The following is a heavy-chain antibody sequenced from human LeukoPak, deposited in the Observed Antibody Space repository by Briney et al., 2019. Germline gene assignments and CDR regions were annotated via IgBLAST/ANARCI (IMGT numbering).Heavy chain of an antibody. J-gene: IGHJ6*03. V-gene: IGHV5-51*01. CDR2: IYPGDSDT. D-gene: IGHD5-18*01. Sequence: GESLKISCKGSGYSFTTYWIGWVRQMPGKGLEWMGIIYPGDSDTRYSPSFQGQVTISADKSISTAYLQWSSLKASDTAMYYCARSTAMVSGYHYYMDVWGKGTTVTVSS. CDR1: GYSFTTYW. CDR3: ARSTAMVSGYHYYMDV.